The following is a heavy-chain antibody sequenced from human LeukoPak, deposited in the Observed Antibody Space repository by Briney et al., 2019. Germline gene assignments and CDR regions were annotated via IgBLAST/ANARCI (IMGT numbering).Heavy chain of an antibody. V-gene: IGHV1-18*01. D-gene: IGHD3-10*01. CDR1: GFTFTNYS. CDR3: AREGYFGSGIDYYYGMDV. Sequence: ASVKVSCKASGFTFTNYSISWVRQAPGQGLEWMGWISAYNGNTNYAQKFQGGVTITTDTSTTTAYMELRSLRSDDTAVYYCAREGYFGSGIDYYYGMDVWGQGTTVTVSS. J-gene: IGHJ6*02. CDR2: ISAYNGNT.